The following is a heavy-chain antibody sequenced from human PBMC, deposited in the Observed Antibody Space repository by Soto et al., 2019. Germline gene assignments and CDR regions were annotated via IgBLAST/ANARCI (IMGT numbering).Heavy chain of an antibody. CDR1: GGSISSSSYY. CDR2: IYYSGST. V-gene: IGHV4-39*01. D-gene: IGHD3-10*01. J-gene: IGHJ5*02. Sequence: PSETLSLTCTVSGGSISSSSYYWGWIRQPPGKGLEWIGSIYYSGSTYYNPSLKSRVTISVDTSKNQFSLKLSSVIAADTAVYYCARRRGWFDPWGQGTLVTVSS. CDR3: ARRRGWFDP.